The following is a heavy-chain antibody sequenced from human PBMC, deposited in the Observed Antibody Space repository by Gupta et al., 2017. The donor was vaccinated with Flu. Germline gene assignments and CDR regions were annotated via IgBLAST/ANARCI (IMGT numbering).Heavy chain of an antibody. CDR3: AREGKYLQRLTDYYYDY. Sequence: DVQLVESGGGLVKPGGSLRLSCAASGFTLHNYIMDWVRQAPGQGLEWVSSVSSTSSYIYYADSVKGRFTISRDNAKNSLYLQMNSLRAEDTAVYYCAREGKYLQRLTDYYYDYWGQGTPVTVFS. CDR2: VSSTSSYI. V-gene: IGHV3-21*06. CDR1: GFTLHNYI. J-gene: IGHJ4*01. D-gene: IGHD1-20*01.